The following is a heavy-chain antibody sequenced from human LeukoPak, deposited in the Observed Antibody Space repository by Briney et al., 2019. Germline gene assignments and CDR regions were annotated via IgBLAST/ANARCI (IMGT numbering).Heavy chain of an antibody. CDR1: GYSFTSCW. V-gene: IGHV5-51*01. D-gene: IGHD3-10*01. Sequence: GESLKISCKGSGYSFTSCWIGWVRQMPGKGLEWMGIIYPGDSDTRYSPSSQGQVTISADKSISTAYLQWSSLKASDTAMYYCARQISMVRGVIDFQHWGQGTLVTVSS. CDR3: ARQISMVRGVIDFQH. CDR2: IYPGDSDT. J-gene: IGHJ1*01.